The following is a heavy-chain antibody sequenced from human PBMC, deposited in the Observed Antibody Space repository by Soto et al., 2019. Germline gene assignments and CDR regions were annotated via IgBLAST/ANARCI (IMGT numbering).Heavy chain of an antibody. Sequence: PGGSLRLSCVASGFTFSSYEMIWARQAPGKGLEWVSYISGSGYTSDTGPTIHYADSVKGRFTISRNNAKNSLYLQMNSLRVEDTAVYYCARVSQSFIEYFKHWGQGTLVTVSS. D-gene: IGHD3-16*02. CDR3: ARVSQSFIEYFKH. CDR2: ISGSGYTSDTGPTI. CDR1: GFTFSSYE. V-gene: IGHV3-48*03. J-gene: IGHJ1*01.